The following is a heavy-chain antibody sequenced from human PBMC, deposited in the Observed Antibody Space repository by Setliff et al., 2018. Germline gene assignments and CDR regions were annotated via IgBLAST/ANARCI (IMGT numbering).Heavy chain of an antibody. D-gene: IGHD2-2*01. CDR3: ARAGYCSSTSCFLGDDGDDAFDI. J-gene: IGHJ3*02. CDR2: ISYDGSNK. CDR1: GFTFSSYA. V-gene: IGHV3-30*04. Sequence: HPGGSLRLSCAASGFTFSSYAMHWVRQAPGKGLEWVAVISYDGSNKYYADSVKGRFTISRDNSKNTLYLQMNSLRAEDTAVYYCARAGYCSSTSCFLGDDGDDAFDIWGQGTMVTVSS.